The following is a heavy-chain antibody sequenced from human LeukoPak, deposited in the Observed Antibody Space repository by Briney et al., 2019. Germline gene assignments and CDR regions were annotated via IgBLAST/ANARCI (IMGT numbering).Heavy chain of an antibody. J-gene: IGHJ4*02. CDR2: ISAYSGNT. CDR3: ASGAYYPFDF. V-gene: IGHV1-18*01. Sequence: ASVKVSCKGSGYPFSSYGITWVRQAPGQGLEWVGYISAYSGNTQYGQNVQGRVTMTTETSTSTACMELRNLRSDDTAVYFCASGAYYPFDFWGQGTLVTVSS. CDR1: GYPFSSYG. D-gene: IGHD1-26*01.